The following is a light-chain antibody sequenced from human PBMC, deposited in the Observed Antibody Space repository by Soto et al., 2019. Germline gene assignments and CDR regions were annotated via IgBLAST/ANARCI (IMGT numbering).Light chain of an antibody. J-gene: IGKJ1*01. V-gene: IGKV1-6*01. CDR1: QGIRND. CDR3: LQDYNYPRT. CDR2: GAS. Sequence: AIQMTQSPSSLSASVGXRVTITCRASQGIRNDLGWYQQKPGKAPRLLIYGASNLQSGVPSRFSGSGSGTDFTLTISSLQPEDFATYYCLQDYNYPRTFGQGTKVDIK.